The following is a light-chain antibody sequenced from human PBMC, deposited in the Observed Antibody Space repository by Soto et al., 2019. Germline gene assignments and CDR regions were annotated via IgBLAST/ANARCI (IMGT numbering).Light chain of an antibody. V-gene: IGLV1-40*01. CDR2: GNI. Sequence: QSVLTQPPSVSGAPGQRVTISCTGSSSNIGAGYDVHWYLQLPGTAPKLLIYGNINRPSGVPDRFSGSKSGTSASLAITGLRAEDEADYYCQSYDSSLSGVVFGGGTKLTVL. CDR1: SSNIGAGYD. CDR3: QSYDSSLSGVV. J-gene: IGLJ2*01.